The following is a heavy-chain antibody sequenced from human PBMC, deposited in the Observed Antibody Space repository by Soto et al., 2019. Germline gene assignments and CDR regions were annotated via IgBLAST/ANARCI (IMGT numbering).Heavy chain of an antibody. V-gene: IGHV3-74*01. D-gene: IGHD3-22*01. Sequence: EVQLVESGGGLVQPGGSLRLSCAPAGFTFSYHWVHWVRQAPGKGLEWVSRTTVDGSSISYADSVEGRFTISRDIAKNTFYLQMSSLRVEDTAVYYCITLSSAVGYYAFDIWGQGTMITVSS. CDR1: GFTFSYHW. J-gene: IGHJ3*02. CDR2: TTVDGSSI. CDR3: ITLSSAVGYYAFDI.